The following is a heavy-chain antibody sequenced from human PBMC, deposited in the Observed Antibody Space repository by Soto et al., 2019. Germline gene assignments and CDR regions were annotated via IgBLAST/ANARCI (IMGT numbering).Heavy chain of an antibody. Sequence: GESLKISCKGSGYSFTSYWIGWVRQMPGKGLGWMGIIYPGDSDTRYSPSFQGQVTISADKSISTAYLQWSSLKASDTAMYYCAVYSSSSGYYYGMDVWGQGTTVTVSS. CDR2: IYPGDSDT. CDR1: GYSFTSYW. J-gene: IGHJ6*02. CDR3: AVYSSSSGYYYGMDV. D-gene: IGHD6-6*01. V-gene: IGHV5-51*01.